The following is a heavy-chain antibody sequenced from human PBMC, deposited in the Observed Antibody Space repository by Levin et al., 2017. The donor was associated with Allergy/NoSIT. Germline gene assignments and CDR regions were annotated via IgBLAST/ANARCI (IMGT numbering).Heavy chain of an antibody. CDR2: IYHSGST. Sequence: SETLSLTCAVSGSSISSGYYWGWIRQPPGKGLEWIGSIYHSGSTYYNPSLKSRVTISVDTSKNQFSLKLSSVTAADTAVYYCARDRCSGGSCYSWYTVDYWGQGTLVTVSS. CDR1: GSSISSGYY. CDR3: ARDRCSGGSCYSWYTVDY. V-gene: IGHV4-38-2*02. J-gene: IGHJ4*02. D-gene: IGHD2-15*01.